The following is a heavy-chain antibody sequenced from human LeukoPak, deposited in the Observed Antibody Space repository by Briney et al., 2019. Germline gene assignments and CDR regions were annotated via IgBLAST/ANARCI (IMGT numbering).Heavy chain of an antibody. J-gene: IGHJ4*02. CDR2: INHSGST. CDR3: AGSGGFGTDIVVVPAASRSCYFDY. D-gene: IGHD2-2*01. CDR1: GGSLSGYY. Sequence: SETLSLTCAVYGGSLSGYYWSWIRQPPGKGLEWIGEINHSGSTNYNPSLKSRVTISVDTSKNQFSLKLSSVTAADTAVYYCAGSGGFGTDIVVVPAASRSCYFDYWGQGTLVTVSS. V-gene: IGHV4-34*01.